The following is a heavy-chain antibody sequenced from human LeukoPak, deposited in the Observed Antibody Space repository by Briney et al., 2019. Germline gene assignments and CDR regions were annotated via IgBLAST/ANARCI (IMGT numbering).Heavy chain of an antibody. CDR2: IYPGDSDT. CDR1: RYSFTSYW. CDR3: AMNYYDSSGYLGTDAFDI. Sequence: GESLKISCKGSRYSFTSYWIGWVRQMPGKGLEWMGIIYPGDSDTRYSPSFQGQVTISADKSISTAYLQWSSLKASDTAMYYCAMNYYDSSGYLGTDAFDIWGQGTMVTVSS. J-gene: IGHJ3*02. D-gene: IGHD3-22*01. V-gene: IGHV5-51*01.